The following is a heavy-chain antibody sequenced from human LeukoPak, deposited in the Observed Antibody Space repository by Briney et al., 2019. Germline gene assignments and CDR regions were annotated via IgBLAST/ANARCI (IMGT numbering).Heavy chain of an antibody. V-gene: IGHV4-4*09. CDR3: ARRYRTELNIVTGYYRSSNYYYFMDV. CDR2: IYTSGST. Sequence: SETLSLTCTVSGGSISSYYWSWIRQPPGKGLEWIGYIYTSGSTNYNPSLKSRVTISVDTSKNQFSLKLSSVTAADTAVYYCARRYRTELNIVTGYYRSSNYYYFMDVWGKGTTVTVSS. CDR1: GGSISSYY. D-gene: IGHD3-9*01. J-gene: IGHJ6*03.